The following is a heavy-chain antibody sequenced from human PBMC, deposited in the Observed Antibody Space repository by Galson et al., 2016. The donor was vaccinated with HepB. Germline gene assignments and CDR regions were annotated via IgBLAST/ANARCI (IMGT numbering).Heavy chain of an antibody. CDR2: IYPADSDT. CDR1: GYTFTSYW. J-gene: IGHJ4*02. Sequence: QSGAEVKKPGESLTISCQGSGYTFTSYWIAWVRQMPGKGLEWMGIIYPADSDTRYSPSFEGQVTFSADKSISTAYVQWTSLKASDTAMYYCARRMYSSAGNYFDYWGQGTLVTVSS. V-gene: IGHV5-51*01. CDR3: ARRMYSSAGNYFDY. D-gene: IGHD3-22*01.